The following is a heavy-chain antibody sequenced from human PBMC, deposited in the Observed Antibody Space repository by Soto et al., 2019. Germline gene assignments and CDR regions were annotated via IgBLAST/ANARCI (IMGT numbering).Heavy chain of an antibody. J-gene: IGHJ1*01. V-gene: IGHV1-69*08. CDR1: GGTFSSYT. CDR3: ARAPPAYCEISTCYAYFQQ. CDR2: IIVINDKT. Sequence: SVKVSCKASGGTFSSYTISWVRQAPGQGLEWMGRIIVINDKTNYAQKFQDRVTITADKSTTTAYMELSGLRSEDSAVYFCARAPPAYCEISTCYAYFQQLGQGTLVTGSS. D-gene: IGHD2-2*01.